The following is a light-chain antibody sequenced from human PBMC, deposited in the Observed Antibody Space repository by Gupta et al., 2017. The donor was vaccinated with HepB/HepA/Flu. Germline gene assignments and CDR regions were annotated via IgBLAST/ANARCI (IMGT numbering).Light chain of an antibody. CDR3: QQYGNSSAPT. J-gene: IGKJ4*01. CDR1: QIVGNY. CDR2: NAF. V-gene: IGKV3-20*01. Sequence: EVVLTQSPGTLSLSPGQRATLSCRASQIVGNYLAWYQQKPGQSPRLLIYNAFRRATGVPDRFSGGGSGTDFTLTIYRLEPQDFAEYYCQQYGNSSAPTFGGGTKVEIK.